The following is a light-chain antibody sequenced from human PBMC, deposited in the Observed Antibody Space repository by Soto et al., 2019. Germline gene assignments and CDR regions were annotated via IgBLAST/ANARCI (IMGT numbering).Light chain of an antibody. CDR3: HKYNSAPLFS. V-gene: IGKV1-27*01. CDR2: AAS. Sequence: DIQMTQSPSSLSASVGDRVTITCRASQGISNYLAWYQQKPGKVPKLLIYAASTLQSGVPSRFSGSASGTDFTLPISSLQPEDVATYYYHKYNSAPLFSFGPGTKVDIK. J-gene: IGKJ3*01. CDR1: QGISNY.